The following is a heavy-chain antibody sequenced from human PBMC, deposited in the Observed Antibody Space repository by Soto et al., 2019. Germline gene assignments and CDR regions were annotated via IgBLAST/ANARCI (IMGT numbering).Heavy chain of an antibody. CDR3: ASRDPGTSVDY. CDR1: GGSFTSNNW. J-gene: IGHJ4*02. CDR2: IYRTGST. Sequence: GTLSLTCAASGGSFTSNNWWTWVRQPPGQGLEWIGEIYRTGSTNYNPSLKSRVTISLDKSENQFSLKVTSLTAADTAVYYCASRDPGTSVDYWGQGTLVTVSS. V-gene: IGHV4-4*02. D-gene: IGHD1-7*01.